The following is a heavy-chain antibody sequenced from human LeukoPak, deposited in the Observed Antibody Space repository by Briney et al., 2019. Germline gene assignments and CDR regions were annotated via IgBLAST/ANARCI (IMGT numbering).Heavy chain of an antibody. J-gene: IGHJ4*02. Sequence: GGSLRLSCVASGFTFSSYGMDWVRQAPGKGLEWVAFIRFDGSNKHYAESVKGRFTISRDNSKNTLYLQMNNLRPEDTAVYYCAKEGLNIATRDFFDSWGQGTLVTVSS. CDR2: IRFDGSNK. D-gene: IGHD6-6*01. CDR3: AKEGLNIATRDFFDS. CDR1: GFTFSSYG. V-gene: IGHV3-30*02.